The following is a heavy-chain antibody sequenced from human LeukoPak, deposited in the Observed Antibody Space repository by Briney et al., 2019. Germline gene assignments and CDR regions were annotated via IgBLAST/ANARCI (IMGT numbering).Heavy chain of an antibody. Sequence: PGGSLRLSCTASGFTFGDYAMSWFRQAPGKGLEWVGFIRSKAYGGTTEYAASVKGRFTISRDDSKSIAYLQMNSLKTEDTAVYYCTRDWNDYVWGSYRYLSDYWGQGTLVTVSS. CDR1: GFTFGDYA. CDR3: TRDWNDYVWGSYRYLSDY. CDR2: IRSKAYGGTT. J-gene: IGHJ4*02. D-gene: IGHD3-16*02. V-gene: IGHV3-49*03.